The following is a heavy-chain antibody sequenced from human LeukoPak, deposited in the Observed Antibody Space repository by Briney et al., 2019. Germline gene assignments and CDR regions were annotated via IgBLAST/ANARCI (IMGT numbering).Heavy chain of an antibody. J-gene: IGHJ3*02. D-gene: IGHD3-22*01. CDR2: ISWNSGSI. CDR3: AKGVYYDSSGYLDAFDI. Sequence: GGSLRLSCAASGFTFDDYAMHWVQQAPGKGLEWVSGISWNSGSIGYADSVKGRFTISRDNAKNSLYLQMNSLRAEDTALYYCAKGVYYDSSGYLDAFDIWGQGTMVTVPS. V-gene: IGHV3-9*01. CDR1: GFTFDDYA.